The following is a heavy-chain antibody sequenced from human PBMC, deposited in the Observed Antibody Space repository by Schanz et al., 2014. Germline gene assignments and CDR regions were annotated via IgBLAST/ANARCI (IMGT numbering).Heavy chain of an antibody. Sequence: QVHLVQSGAEVKKPGSSMKVSCKASGGTFSTYPINWLRQAPGQGLEWMGRIIPILGIANYAQKFQGRVTITADKSTTTAYMELNSLNSDDTAVYYCAGTYCSSTSCYTGYYYMDVWGKGTTVTVSS. D-gene: IGHD2-2*02. J-gene: IGHJ6*03. CDR3: AGTYCSSTSCYTGYYYMDV. CDR2: IIPILGIA. V-gene: IGHV1-69*02. CDR1: GGTFSTYP.